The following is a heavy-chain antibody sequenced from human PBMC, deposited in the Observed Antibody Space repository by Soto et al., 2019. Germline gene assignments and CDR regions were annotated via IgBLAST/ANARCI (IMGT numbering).Heavy chain of an antibody. D-gene: IGHD3-10*01. CDR1: GFTFRSFT. J-gene: IGHJ5*01. CDR2: ISSNGAYI. CDR3: TRDASRDSHARGWFDQ. V-gene: IGHV3-21*01. Sequence: GGSRRLSCAASGFTFRSFTMNWVRQAPGKGLEWVSTISSNGAYIYYTDALRGRFNISRDNAKNSLHLQMNSLRAEDTAVYYCTRDASRDSHARGWFDQWGPGTLVAVSS.